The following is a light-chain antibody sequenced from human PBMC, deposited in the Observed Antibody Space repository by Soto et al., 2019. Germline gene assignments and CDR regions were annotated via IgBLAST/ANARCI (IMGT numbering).Light chain of an antibody. Sequence: DIVLTQSPDSLAVSLGERSTINGKSSESVLYSSNNKNYLAWYQQKPGQPPKLLIYWASTRESGVPDRFSGSGSGTDFTLTISSLQAEDVAVYYCQQYYSTPLTLGGGTKVDIK. CDR2: WAS. CDR1: ESVLYSSNNKNY. CDR3: QQYYSTPLT. V-gene: IGKV4-1*01. J-gene: IGKJ4*01.